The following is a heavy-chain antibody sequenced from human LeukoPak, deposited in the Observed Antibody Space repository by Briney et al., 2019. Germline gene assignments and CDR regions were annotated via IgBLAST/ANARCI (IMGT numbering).Heavy chain of an antibody. CDR3: ARHDGPTYYDFWSGYYTRYYGMDV. CDR1: GYSFTSYW. D-gene: IGHD3-3*01. Sequence: GESLKISCKGSGYSFTSYWIGWVRQMPGKGLEWMGIIYPGDSDTRYSPSFQGQITISADKSTSTAYLQWSSLKASDTAMYYCARHDGPTYYDFWSGYYTRYYGMDVWGQGTTVTVSS. V-gene: IGHV5-51*01. CDR2: IYPGDSDT. J-gene: IGHJ6*02.